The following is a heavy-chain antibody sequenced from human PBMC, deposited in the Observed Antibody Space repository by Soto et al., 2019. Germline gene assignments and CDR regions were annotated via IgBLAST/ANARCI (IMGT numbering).Heavy chain of an antibody. Sequence: ASVKVSCKTSGGTFSTSAISWVRQAPGQGLEWMGGIMPVFPTPDYAQKFQGRVTITADESTGTAYMELSSLRSEDTAVYYCARDKDRQQLGGNYYYIMDVWGQGTTVTVSS. CDR3: ARDKDRQQLGGNYYYIMDV. V-gene: IGHV1-69*13. D-gene: IGHD3-3*02. CDR2: IMPVFPTP. CDR1: GGTFSTSA. J-gene: IGHJ6*01.